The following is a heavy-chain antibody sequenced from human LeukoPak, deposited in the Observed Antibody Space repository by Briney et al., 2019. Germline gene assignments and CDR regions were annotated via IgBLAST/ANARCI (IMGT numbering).Heavy chain of an antibody. CDR3: AKDFARGYSYGYVSWFDP. V-gene: IGHV3-30-3*01. CDR2: ISYDGSNK. J-gene: IGHJ5*02. Sequence: GGSLRLSCAASGFTFSSYAMHWVRQAPGKGLEWVAVISYDGSNKYYADSVKGRFTISRDNSKNTLYLQMNSLRAEDTAVYYCAKDFARGYSYGYVSWFDPWGQGTLVTVSS. CDR1: GFTFSSYA. D-gene: IGHD5-18*01.